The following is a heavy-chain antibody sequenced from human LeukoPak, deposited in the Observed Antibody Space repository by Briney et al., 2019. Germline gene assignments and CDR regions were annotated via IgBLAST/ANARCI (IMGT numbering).Heavy chain of an antibody. CDR3: TRVRADFWSGTYYYYYGMDV. CDR2: IRSKAYGETT. Sequence: GGSLRLSCAASGFTFSTYSMNWVRQAPGKGLEWVGLIRSKAYGETTEYAASVKGRFTILRDDSKSIAFLQMDSLKTEDTALYSCTRVRADFWSGTYYYYYGMDVWGQGTTVTVSS. V-gene: IGHV3-49*04. J-gene: IGHJ6*02. D-gene: IGHD3-3*01. CDR1: GFTFSTYS.